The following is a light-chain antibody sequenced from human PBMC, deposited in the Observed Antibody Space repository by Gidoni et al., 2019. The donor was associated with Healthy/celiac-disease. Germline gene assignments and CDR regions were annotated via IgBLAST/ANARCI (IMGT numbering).Light chain of an antibody. CDR1: QSISSY. CDR3: QQSYSTPIT. J-gene: IGKJ5*01. CDR2: AAS. V-gene: IGKV1-39*01. Sequence: DIQMTQSPSSLSASVGDRVTITCRASQSISSYLNWYQQKPGKAPKRLIYAASSLQSGVPSRFSGNGSGTDFTLTISSLQPEDFATYYCQQSYSTPITFGQGTRLEIK.